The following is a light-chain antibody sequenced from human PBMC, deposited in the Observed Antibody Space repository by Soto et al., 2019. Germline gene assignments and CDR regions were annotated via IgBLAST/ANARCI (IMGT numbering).Light chain of an antibody. Sequence: DIQMTQSPSSLSASVGDRVTITCRATQDISNYLAWYQQKPGKVPNLLIYAASTLQSGVPSRFSGSGSGTDFTLTISSLQTEDVATYYCQKYNSAPPLTFGQGTKVEI. CDR1: QDISNY. CDR3: QKYNSAPPLT. CDR2: AAS. V-gene: IGKV1-27*01. J-gene: IGKJ1*01.